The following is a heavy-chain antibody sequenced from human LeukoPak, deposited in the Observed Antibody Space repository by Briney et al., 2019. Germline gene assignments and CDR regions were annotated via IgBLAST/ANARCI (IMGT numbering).Heavy chain of an antibody. D-gene: IGHD6-19*01. CDR3: AKAFGQWLVNDAFDI. V-gene: IGHV3-30*18. J-gene: IGHJ3*02. CDR2: ISYDGSNK. CDR1: GFTFSSYG. Sequence: GRTLRLSCAASGFTFSSYGMHWVRQAPGKGVEWVTDISYDGSNKYYADSVKGRFTISRDNSKNTLYLQMNSLRAEDTAVYYCAKAFGQWLVNDAFDIWGQGTMVTVSS.